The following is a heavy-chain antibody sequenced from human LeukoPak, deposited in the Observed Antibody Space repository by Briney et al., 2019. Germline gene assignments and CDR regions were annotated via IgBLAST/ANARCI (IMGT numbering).Heavy chain of an antibody. D-gene: IGHD3-10*01. CDR1: GYSISSGYY. CDR2: IYHSGST. Sequence: PSETLSLTCTVSGYSISSGYYWGWIRRPPVKGLEWIGSIYHSGSTYYNPSLKSRVTISVDTSKNQFSLKLSSVTAADTAVYYCARGSTMVRGVPSTDYWGQGTLVTVSS. J-gene: IGHJ4*02. V-gene: IGHV4-38-2*02. CDR3: ARGSTMVRGVPSTDY.